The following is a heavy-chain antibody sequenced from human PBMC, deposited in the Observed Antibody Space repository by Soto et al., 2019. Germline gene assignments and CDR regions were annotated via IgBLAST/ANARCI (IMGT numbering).Heavy chain of an antibody. D-gene: IGHD6-13*01. Sequence: QVQLQQWGAGLLKPSETLSLTCAVYGGSFSGYYWSWIRQPPGKGLEWIGEINHSGSTNYNPSLKSRVTISVDTSKNQFSLKLSSVTAADTAVYYCAREKGIAAAGLDYWGQGTLVTVSS. V-gene: IGHV4-34*01. CDR2: INHSGST. J-gene: IGHJ4*02. CDR3: AREKGIAAAGLDY. CDR1: GGSFSGYY.